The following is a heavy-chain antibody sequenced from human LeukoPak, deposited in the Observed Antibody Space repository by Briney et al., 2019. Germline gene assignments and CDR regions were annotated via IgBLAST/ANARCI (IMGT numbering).Heavy chain of an antibody. D-gene: IGHD1-26*01. V-gene: IGHV3-21*01. CDR3: TRDKVVGATFFDY. Sequence: GGSLRLSCAASGFTFNSYAMNWVRQAPGKGLEWDSSISFSGNSIFYADSVKGRFTISRDNAKNSLYLQMNSLRVEDTAVYYCTRDKVVGATFFDYWGQGTLVTVSS. J-gene: IGHJ4*02. CDR2: ISFSGNSI. CDR1: GFTFNSYA.